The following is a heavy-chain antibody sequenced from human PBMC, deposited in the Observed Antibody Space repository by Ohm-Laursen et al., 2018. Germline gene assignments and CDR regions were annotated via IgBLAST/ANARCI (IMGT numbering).Heavy chain of an antibody. V-gene: IGHV1-24*01. CDR3: ARRGKTGTTPLFDY. D-gene: IGHD1-7*01. J-gene: IGHJ4*02. Sequence: SSVKVSCKVSGYTLTELSMHWVRQAPGKGLEWMGGFDPEDGETIYAQKFQGRVTMTRNTSISTAYMELSSLRSEDTAVYYCARRGKTGTTPLFDYWGQGTLVTVSS. CDR1: GYTLTELS. CDR2: FDPEDGET.